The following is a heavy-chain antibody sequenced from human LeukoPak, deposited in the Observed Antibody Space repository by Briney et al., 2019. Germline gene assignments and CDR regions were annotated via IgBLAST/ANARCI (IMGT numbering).Heavy chain of an antibody. V-gene: IGHV3-21*01. CDR3: ARDFVVAGPDY. CDR2: ISSSSSYI. D-gene: IGHD6-19*01. J-gene: IGHJ4*02. Sequence: PGRSLRLSCAASGFTFSSYSMNWVRQAPGKGLEWVSSISSSSSYIYYADSVKGRFTISRDNAKNSLYLQMNSLRAEDTAVYYCARDFVVAGPDYWGQGTLVTVSS. CDR1: GFTFSSYS.